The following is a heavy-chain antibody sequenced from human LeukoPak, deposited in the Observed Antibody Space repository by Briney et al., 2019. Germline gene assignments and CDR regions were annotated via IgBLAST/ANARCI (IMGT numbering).Heavy chain of an antibody. D-gene: IGHD3-10*01. V-gene: IGHV3-23*01. CDR2: ICGSGGRI. CDR1: GFIFSSYA. J-gene: IGHJ4*02. Sequence: GGSQRLSCAASGFIFSSYAMSWVRRATGKGLMGVSAICGSGGRILCAVSVKGRFNISRDNSKNPLYQQMNCLRAEDTAVYYCEKEDSEEFHPIHWGQGTLVTVSS. CDR3: EKEDSEEFHPIH.